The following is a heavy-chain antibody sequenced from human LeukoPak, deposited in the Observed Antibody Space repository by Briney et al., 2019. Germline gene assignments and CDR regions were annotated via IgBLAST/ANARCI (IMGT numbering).Heavy chain of an antibody. J-gene: IGHJ4*02. D-gene: IGHD3-22*01. CDR2: IYPGESDT. V-gene: IGHV5-51*01. CDR3: VRRQYFDSSGYGIDY. CDR1: GYSFTSYW. Sequence: GESLKISCKGFGYSFTSYWIGWVRQMPGKGLEWMGIIYPGESDTKYSPSFQGQVTISADESISAAYLQWTTLKASDTAMYYCVRRQYFDSSGYGIDYWGQGTLVTVSS.